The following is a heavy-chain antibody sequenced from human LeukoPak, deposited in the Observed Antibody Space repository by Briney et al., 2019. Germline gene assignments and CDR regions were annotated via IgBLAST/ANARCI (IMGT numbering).Heavy chain of an antibody. V-gene: IGHV7-4-1*02. CDR3: AREVIYESSGYSMIDY. Sequence: ASVKVSCKASGYTFTDYGMNWVRQAPRQGLEWMGWIKTKPGNPTYAQDFTGRFVFSLDTSVSTAYLQISSLKAEDTAVYYCAREVIYESSGYSMIDYWGQGTLVTVSS. CDR1: GYTFTDYG. J-gene: IGHJ4*02. CDR2: IKTKPGNP. D-gene: IGHD3-22*01.